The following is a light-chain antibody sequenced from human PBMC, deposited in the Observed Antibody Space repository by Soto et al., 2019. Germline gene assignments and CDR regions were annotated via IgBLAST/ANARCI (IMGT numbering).Light chain of an antibody. J-gene: IGKJ4*01. CDR1: QDIRNE. Sequence: AIMLTQSPSSLSASVGYRVTITCRASQDIRNEVGWYQQKPGEAPQFLIYTTSSFQSGVPSRFSGSGSGADFTLTISSLQPEDFATYYRLQEYTYPLTFGGGTKVDI. CDR3: LQEYTYPLT. V-gene: IGKV1-6*01. CDR2: TTS.